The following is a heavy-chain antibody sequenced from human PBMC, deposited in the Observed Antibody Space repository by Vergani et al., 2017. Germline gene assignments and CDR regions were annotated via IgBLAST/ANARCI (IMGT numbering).Heavy chain of an antibody. CDR3: ARARCIETGYMSKGLGS. CDR2: IKSDGSIT. J-gene: IGHJ5*01. V-gene: IGHV3-74*03. CDR1: GFSFNSYW. D-gene: IGHD3-9*01. Sequence: DVHLAESGGGFFQPGGSLRLSCSASGFSFNSYWMHWVRQVPGKGLLWVSRIKSDGSITAYADSVKGRFTISRDNAQNTLYLQMNSLRVEDTGVYYCARARCIETGYMSKGLGSWGQGTLVTVSS.